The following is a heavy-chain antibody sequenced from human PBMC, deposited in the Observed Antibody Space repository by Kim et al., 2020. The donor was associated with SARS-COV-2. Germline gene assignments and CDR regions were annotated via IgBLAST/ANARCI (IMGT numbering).Heavy chain of an antibody. Sequence: PGARKGRFTLTRENPKNSVYLQMNSLRAGDTAVYYCARGGSSGYSYWYFDLWGRGTLVTVSS. V-gene: IGHV3-13*01. D-gene: IGHD3-22*01. J-gene: IGHJ2*01. CDR3: ARGGSSGYSYWYFDL.